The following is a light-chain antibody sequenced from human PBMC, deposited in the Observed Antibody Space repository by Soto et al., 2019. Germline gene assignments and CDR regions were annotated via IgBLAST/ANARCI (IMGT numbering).Light chain of an antibody. V-gene: IGLV2-14*01. CDR3: SSYTGSNTLNVL. CDR1: SSDVGGYKY. Sequence: QSALTQPASVSGSPGQSITISCTGTSSDVGGYKYVSWYQQHPGKAPKLMIYEVSNRPSGVSNRFSGSKSGNTASLTISGLQTEDEADYYCSSYTGSNTLNVLFGGGTKLTVL. CDR2: EVS. J-gene: IGLJ2*01.